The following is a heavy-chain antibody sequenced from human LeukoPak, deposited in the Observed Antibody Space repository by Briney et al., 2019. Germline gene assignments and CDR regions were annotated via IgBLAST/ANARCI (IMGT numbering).Heavy chain of an antibody. V-gene: IGHV3-33*06. D-gene: IGHD1-26*01. CDR2: IWSDGSNK. CDR3: VKDRHGTFSFDY. Sequence: GGSLRLSCAASGFIFTSYAMHWARQAPGKGLEWVAAIWSDGSNKYYTDSVKGRFTISRDNSKNTLYLQMSSLRAEDTAVYYCVKDRHGTFSFDYWGQGALVTASS. CDR1: GFIFTSYA. J-gene: IGHJ4*02.